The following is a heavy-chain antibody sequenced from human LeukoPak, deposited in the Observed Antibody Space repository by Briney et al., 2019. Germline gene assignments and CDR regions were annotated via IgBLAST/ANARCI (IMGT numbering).Heavy chain of an antibody. J-gene: IGHJ4*02. D-gene: IGHD4-17*01. V-gene: IGHV1-8*01. CDR1: GYTFTSYD. Sequence: GASVKVSCKASGYTFTSYDINWVRQATGQGLEWMGWMNPNNGNTGYAQKFQGRVTMTRDTSISTAYMELSSLRSEDTAVYYCARDGAYDYGDYDFLVPYCGQGTLVTVSS. CDR2: MNPNNGNT. CDR3: ARDGAYDYGDYDFLVPY.